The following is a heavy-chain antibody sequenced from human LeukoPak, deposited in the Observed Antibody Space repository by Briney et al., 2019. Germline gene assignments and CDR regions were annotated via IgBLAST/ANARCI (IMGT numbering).Heavy chain of an antibody. CDR3: ARFDTQSITIFGVVIIGSGAFDI. CDR1: GYTFTSYD. D-gene: IGHD3-3*01. V-gene: IGHV1-8*01. CDR2: MNPNSGNT. Sequence: ASVKVSCKASGYTFTSYDINWVRQATGQGLEWMGWMNPNSGNTGYAQKFQGRVTMTRNTSISTAYMELSSLRSEDTAVYYCARFDTQSITIFGVVIIGSGAFDIWGQGTMVTVSS. J-gene: IGHJ3*02.